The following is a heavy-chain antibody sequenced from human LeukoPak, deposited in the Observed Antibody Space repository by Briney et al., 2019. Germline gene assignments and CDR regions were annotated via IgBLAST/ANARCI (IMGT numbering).Heavy chain of an antibody. D-gene: IGHD1-26*01. CDR2: IYSGGST. CDR3: AREVGVGATSRSFDY. J-gene: IGHJ4*02. CDR1: GFTFSSNY. V-gene: IGHV3-53*01. Sequence: GGSLRLSCAASGFTFSSNYMSWVRQAPGKGLEWVSVIYSGGSTYYADSVKGRFTITRDNSKNTLYLQMNSLRAEDTAVYYCAREVGVGATSRSFDYWGQGTLVTVSS.